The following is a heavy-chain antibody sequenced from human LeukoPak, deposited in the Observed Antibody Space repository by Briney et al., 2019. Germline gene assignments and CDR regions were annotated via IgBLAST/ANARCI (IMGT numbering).Heavy chain of an antibody. CDR2: ITSSSSYI. V-gene: IGHV3-21*01. Sequence: GGSLRLSCAASGFTFSSYSMNSVRQAPGKGLEWVSSITSSSSYIYYADSVRGRFTISRDNAKNSLYLQMNSLRVEDTAVYYCARDHNYAFDNWGQGTLVSVAS. CDR3: ARDHNYAFDN. CDR1: GFTFSSYS. D-gene: IGHD1-1*01. J-gene: IGHJ4*02.